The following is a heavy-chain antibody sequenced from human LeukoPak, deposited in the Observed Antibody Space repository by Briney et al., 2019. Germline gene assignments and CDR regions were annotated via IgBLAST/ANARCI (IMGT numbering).Heavy chain of an antibody. V-gene: IGHV4-39*01. CDR3: ARLRDPGNSFDP. J-gene: IGHJ5*02. Sequence: SETLSLTCTVSGGSISSSSYYWGWIRQPPGKGLEWIGRIYYSGRTYYNPSLKRRVTISVDTSKNQLYLKLSCVTAGETAVYYCARLRDPGNSFDPWGRGTLVTVSS. CDR2: IYYSGRT. CDR1: GGSISSSSYY.